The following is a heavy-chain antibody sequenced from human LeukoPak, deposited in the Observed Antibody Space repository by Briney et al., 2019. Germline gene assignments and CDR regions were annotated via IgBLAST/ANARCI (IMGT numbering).Heavy chain of an antibody. V-gene: IGHV1-2*02. CDR2: INPNSGGT. D-gene: IGHD6-19*01. CDR3: ARADCGIAVACVAH. J-gene: IGHJ4*02. CDR1: GYTFTGYY. Sequence: ASVKVSCKASGYTFTGYYMHWVRQARGQGLEWMEWINPNSGGTNYAQKFQGRVTMTRDTSISTAYMELSRLRSEDTAVYYCARADCGIAVACVAHWGQGTLVTVSS.